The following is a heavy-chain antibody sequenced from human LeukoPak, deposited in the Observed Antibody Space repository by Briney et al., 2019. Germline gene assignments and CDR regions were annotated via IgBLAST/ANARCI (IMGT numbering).Heavy chain of an antibody. V-gene: IGHV4-34*01. D-gene: IGHD3/OR15-3a*01. Sequence: PSETLSLTCAVYGGSFSGYYWSWIRQPPGKGLEWIGEINHSGSTNYNPSLKSRVTISVDTSKNQFSLKLSSVTATDTAVYYCARQTGSGLFILPGGQGTLVTVSS. CDR1: GGSFSGYY. J-gene: IGHJ4*02. CDR2: INHSGST. CDR3: ARQTGSGLFILP.